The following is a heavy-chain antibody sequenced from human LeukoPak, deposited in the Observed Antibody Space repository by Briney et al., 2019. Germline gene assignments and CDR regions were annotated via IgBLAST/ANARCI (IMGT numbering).Heavy chain of an antibody. J-gene: IGHJ4*02. CDR1: GFTFSNYE. CDR3: ANFFSTGGDRDFSDY. D-gene: IGHD2-21*02. CDR2: ISSSGSTI. V-gene: IGHV3-48*03. Sequence: LSGGSLRLSCAASGFTFSNYEMNWVRQAPGKGLEWVSYISSSGSTIYYADSVKGRFTISRDNAKNSLYLQMNSLRAEDTAVYYCANFFSTGGDRDFSDYWGQGTLVTVSS.